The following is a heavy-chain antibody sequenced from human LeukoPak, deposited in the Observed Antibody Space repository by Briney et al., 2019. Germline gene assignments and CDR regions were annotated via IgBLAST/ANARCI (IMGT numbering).Heavy chain of an antibody. CDR3: ARHGPSLASSSREFDY. CDR1: GGSISSSSYY. CDR2: IYYSGST. J-gene: IGHJ4*02. D-gene: IGHD6-6*01. Sequence: KTSETLSLTCTVSGGSISSSSYYWGWIRQPPGKGLEWIGSIYYSGSTYYNPSLKSRVTISVDTSKNQFSLKLSSVTAADTAVYYCARHGPSLASSSREFDYWGQGTLVTVSS. V-gene: IGHV4-39*01.